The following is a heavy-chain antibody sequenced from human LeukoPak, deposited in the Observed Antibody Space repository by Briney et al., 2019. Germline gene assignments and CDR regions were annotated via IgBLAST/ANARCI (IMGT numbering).Heavy chain of an antibody. V-gene: IGHV1-69*13. J-gene: IGHJ5*02. CDR2: IIPIFGTA. CDR3: ARSPARESSFDP. Sequence: SVKVSCKASGGTFTSYAISWVRQAPGQGLEWMGGIIPIFGTANYAQKFQGRVTITADESTSTAYMELSSLRSEDTAVYYCARSPARESSFDPWGQGTLVTVSS. D-gene: IGHD1-26*01. CDR1: GGTFTSYA.